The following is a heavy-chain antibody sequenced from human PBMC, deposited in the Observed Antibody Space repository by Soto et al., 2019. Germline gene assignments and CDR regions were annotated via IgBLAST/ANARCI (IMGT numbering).Heavy chain of an antibody. J-gene: IGHJ6*02. CDR3: AKDGRITMVRGVIITSPYYYGMDV. CDR1: GFTVTNAW. Sequence: GGSLRLSCAASGFTVTNAWMNWVRQAPGKGLEWVAVISYDGSNKYYADSVKGRFTISRDNSKNTLYLQMNSLRAEDTAVYYCAKDGRITMVRGVIITSPYYYGMDVWGQGTTVTVSS. V-gene: IGHV3-30*18. CDR2: ISYDGSNK. D-gene: IGHD3-10*01.